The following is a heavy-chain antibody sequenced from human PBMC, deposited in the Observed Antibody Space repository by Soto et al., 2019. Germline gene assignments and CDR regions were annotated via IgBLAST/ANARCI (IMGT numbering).Heavy chain of an antibody. J-gene: IGHJ4*02. CDR1: GFTFSRFW. Sequence: SLRLSCAAAGFTFSRFWMSWVRQAPGKGLELVANIKGDGSEIYHVDSVKGRFTISRDNAKNSLYLQMNSLRVDDTAVYYCARDQTWALDYWGQGVTVSS. D-gene: IGHD3-16*01. CDR2: IKGDGSEI. V-gene: IGHV3-7*01. CDR3: ARDQTWALDY.